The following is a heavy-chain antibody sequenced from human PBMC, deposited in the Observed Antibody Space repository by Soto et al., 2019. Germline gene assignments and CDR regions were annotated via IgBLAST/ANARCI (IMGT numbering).Heavy chain of an antibody. Sequence: PGGSLRLSCAASGFTLRDYSMNWVRQAPGKGLEWVSSIGSSRYIYYADSLKGRFTISRDNARDSLYLQMNSLRVEDTAVYYCVRGSLAAALISRFDPWGQGTLVTVSS. V-gene: IGHV3-21*01. D-gene: IGHD6-13*01. CDR3: VRGSLAAALISRFDP. J-gene: IGHJ5*02. CDR1: GFTLRDYS. CDR2: IGSSRYI.